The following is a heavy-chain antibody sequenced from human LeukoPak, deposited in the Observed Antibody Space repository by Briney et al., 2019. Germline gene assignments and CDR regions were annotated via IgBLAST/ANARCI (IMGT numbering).Heavy chain of an antibody. V-gene: IGHV3-7*01. CDR2: IKQDGSDK. D-gene: IGHD2-15*01. CDR1: GFTFSNYW. CDR3: AREIVPNALDI. J-gene: IGHJ3*02. Sequence: GGSLRLSCAASGFTFSNYWMNWGRQAPGKGLEWVAGIKQDGSDKYYVNSVKGRFTISRDNTKNSLYLQMNSLRAEDTAVYYCAREIVPNALDIWGQGTMVTVSS.